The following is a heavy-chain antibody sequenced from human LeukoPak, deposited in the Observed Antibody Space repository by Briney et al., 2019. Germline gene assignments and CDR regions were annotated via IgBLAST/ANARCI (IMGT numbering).Heavy chain of an antibody. CDR1: GYSFTSYW. D-gene: IGHD3-22*01. CDR2: IYPDDSDT. CDR3: ARGHDSSGYYYGY. J-gene: IGHJ4*02. Sequence: GESLKISCKGSGYSFTSYWIAWVRQMPGKGLEWMGIIYPDDSDTRYSPSFQGQVTISADKSISTAYLQWSSLRASDTAMYYCARGHDSSGYYYGYWGQGTLVTVSS. V-gene: IGHV5-51*01.